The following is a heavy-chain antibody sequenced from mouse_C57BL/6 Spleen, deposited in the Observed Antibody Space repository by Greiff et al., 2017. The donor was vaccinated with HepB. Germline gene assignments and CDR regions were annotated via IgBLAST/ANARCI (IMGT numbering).Heavy chain of an antibody. V-gene: IGHV1-59*01. Sequence: QVQLQQPGAELVRPGTSVKLSCKASGYTFTSYWMHWVKQRPGQGLEWIGVIDPSDSYTNYNQKFKGKATLTVDTSSSTAYMQRSSLTSEDSAVYYCARGGYGSSYYYAMDYWGQGTSVTVSS. CDR1: GYTFTSYW. CDR2: IDPSDSYT. CDR3: ARGGYGSSYYYAMDY. D-gene: IGHD1-1*01. J-gene: IGHJ4*01.